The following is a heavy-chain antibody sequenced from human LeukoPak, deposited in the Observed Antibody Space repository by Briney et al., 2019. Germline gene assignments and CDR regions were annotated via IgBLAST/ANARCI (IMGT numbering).Heavy chain of an antibody. V-gene: IGHV3-11*06. CDR3: ASLAAGSWVFFDY. CDR2: ISSSSSSYT. D-gene: IGHD6-13*01. Sequence: GGSLRLSCAASGFTFSDYYMSWIRQAPGKGLEWVSYISSSSSSYTNYADSVKGRFTISRDNAKNSLYLQMNSLRAEDTAVYYCASLAAGSWVFFDYWGQGTLVTVSS. CDR1: GFTFSDYY. J-gene: IGHJ4*02.